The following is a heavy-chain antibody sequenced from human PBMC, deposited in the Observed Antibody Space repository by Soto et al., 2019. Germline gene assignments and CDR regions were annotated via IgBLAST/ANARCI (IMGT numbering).Heavy chain of an antibody. CDR2: FYKSGYT. Sequence: SETLSLTCTVSRGSVSGGSYFWNWIRQPPGKGLEWIGYFYKSGYTKYNPSLESRVTISGDTSKNQISLKLSSVTAADTAVYYCASLTIFGVVTLGGMDVWGQGTTVTVSS. V-gene: IGHV4-61*01. D-gene: IGHD3-3*01. CDR1: RGSVSGGSYF. J-gene: IGHJ6*02. CDR3: ASLTIFGVVTLGGMDV.